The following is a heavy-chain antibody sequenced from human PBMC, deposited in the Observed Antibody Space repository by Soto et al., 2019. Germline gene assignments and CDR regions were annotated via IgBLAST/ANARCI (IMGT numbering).Heavy chain of an antibody. CDR2: IYPGDSDT. Sequence: GESLKISCKGSGYSFTSYWIGWVRQMPGKGLEWMGIIYPGDSDTRYSPSFQGQVTISADKSISTAYLQWSSLKASDTAMYYCARCSPFASSSGYYYGMDVWGQGTTVTVSS. J-gene: IGHJ6*02. V-gene: IGHV5-51*01. CDR1: GYSFTSYW. CDR3: ARCSPFASSSGYYYGMDV. D-gene: IGHD6-6*01.